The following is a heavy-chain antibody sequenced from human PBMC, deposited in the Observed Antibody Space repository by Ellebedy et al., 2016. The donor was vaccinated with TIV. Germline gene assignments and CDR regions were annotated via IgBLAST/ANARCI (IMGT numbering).Heavy chain of an antibody. V-gene: IGHV3-30*02. CDR2: MRYDGSNK. Sequence: GESLKISCAASGFTFSDYGMHWVRQAPGKGLEWVAFMRYDGSNKYYADSVKGRFTIPRDNSKNTLYLRMNSLRAEDTAVYYCAKFPYYYDSSGYSFWGQGTLVTVSS. D-gene: IGHD3-22*01. J-gene: IGHJ4*02. CDR3: AKFPYYYDSSGYSF. CDR1: GFTFSDYG.